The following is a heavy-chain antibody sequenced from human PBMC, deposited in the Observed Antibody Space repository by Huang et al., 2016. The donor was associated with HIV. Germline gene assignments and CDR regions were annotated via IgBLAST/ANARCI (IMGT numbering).Heavy chain of an antibody. Sequence: QVQLVQSGAEVKNPGASVRVSCKASGYTFTDSNLDWVRRAPGQGLEWMGGINPKGGGTIYAQRFQGRITMTRDTTISTVHMDLRRIQSDDTAVYFCARDWSFGSSTSPADWGQGTLVTVSS. V-gene: IGHV1-2*02. CDR3: ARDWSFGSSTSPAD. J-gene: IGHJ4*02. D-gene: IGHD6-6*01. CDR1: GYTFTDSN. CDR2: INPKGGGT.